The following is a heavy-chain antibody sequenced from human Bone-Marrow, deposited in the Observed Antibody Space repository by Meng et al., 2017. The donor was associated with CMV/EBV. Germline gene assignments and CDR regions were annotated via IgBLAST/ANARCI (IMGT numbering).Heavy chain of an antibody. V-gene: IGHV3-74*03. CDR3: GRDLTGERDN. Sequence: DVALVESGGGLVQPGGSLRLSCADSGFTFSSYWMHWVRQVPGEGLVWVSRINTDGSFTSYADSVKGRFTISRDNAKNTLYLQMNSLRVDDSAVYYCGRDLTGERDNWGQGTLVTVSS. CDR1: GFTFSSYW. CDR2: INTDGSFT. D-gene: IGHD7-27*01. J-gene: IGHJ4*02.